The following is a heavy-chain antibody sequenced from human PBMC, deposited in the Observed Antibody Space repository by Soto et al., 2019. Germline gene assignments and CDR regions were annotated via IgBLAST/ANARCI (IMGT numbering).Heavy chain of an antibody. Sequence: RLSCAASGFTFSSYSMNWVRQAPGEGLEWVSYISSSSSTIYYADSVKGRFTISRDNAKNSLYLQMNSLRDEDTAVYYCARDTSGTVTTLHGMDVWGQGTTVTVSS. CDR1: GFTFSSYS. CDR2: ISSSSSTI. V-gene: IGHV3-48*02. CDR3: ARDTSGTVTTLHGMDV. D-gene: IGHD4-17*01. J-gene: IGHJ6*02.